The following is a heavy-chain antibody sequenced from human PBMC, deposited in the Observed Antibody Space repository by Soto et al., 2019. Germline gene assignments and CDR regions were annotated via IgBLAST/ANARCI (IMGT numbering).Heavy chain of an antibody. CDR2: ISGSGGST. J-gene: IGHJ4*02. CDR1: GFTFSSYA. CDR3: AKENGYSSTWFEFDY. V-gene: IGHV3-23*01. D-gene: IGHD6-13*01. Sequence: PGGSLRLSCAASGFTFSSYAMSWVRQAPGKGLEWVSAISGSGGSTDYADSVKGRFTISRDNSKNTLYLQMNSLRAEDTAVYYCAKENGYSSTWFEFDYWGQGTLVTVSS.